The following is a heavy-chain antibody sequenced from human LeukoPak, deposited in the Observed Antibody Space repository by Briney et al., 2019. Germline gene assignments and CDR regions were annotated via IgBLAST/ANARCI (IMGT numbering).Heavy chain of an antibody. V-gene: IGHV1-58*01. CDR2: IVVGSGNT. CDR3: AADPTYYYGSGSYFDY. J-gene: IGHJ4*02. D-gene: IGHD3-10*01. Sequence: ASVKVSCKASGFTFTSSAVQWVRQARGQRLEWIGWIVVGSGNTNYAQKFQERVTITRDMSTSTAYMGLSSLRSEDTAVYYCAADPTYYYGSGSYFDYWGQGTLVTVSS. CDR1: GFTFTSSA.